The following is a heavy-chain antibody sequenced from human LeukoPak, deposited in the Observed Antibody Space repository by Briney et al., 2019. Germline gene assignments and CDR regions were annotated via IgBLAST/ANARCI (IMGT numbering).Heavy chain of an antibody. CDR1: GGSFSGYY. CDR2: INHSGST. D-gene: IGHD3-10*01. Sequence: SETLSLTCAVYGGSFSGYYWSWIRQPPGKGLEWIGEINHSGSTNYNPSLKSRVTISVDTSKNQFSLKLSSVTAADTAVYYCARGSGYYGPGSYYPRWGQGTLVTVSS. J-gene: IGHJ4*02. V-gene: IGHV4-34*01. CDR3: ARGSGYYGPGSYYPR.